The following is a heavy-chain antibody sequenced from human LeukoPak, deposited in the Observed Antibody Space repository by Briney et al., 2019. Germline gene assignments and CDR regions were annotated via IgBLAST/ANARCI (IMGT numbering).Heavy chain of an antibody. V-gene: IGHV7-4-1*02. CDR1: GYTFTSYA. CDR3: ARAYQPLGGLSFPDS. J-gene: IGHJ5*01. Sequence: GASVKVSCKASGYTFTSYAMNWLRQAPGQGLEWMGWINTNTGDPTYAQDFTGRFVFSLDISVSTAYLQISSLKAEDTAVYYCARAYQPLGGLSFPDSWGQGTLVTVSS. CDR2: INTNTGDP. D-gene: IGHD3-16*02.